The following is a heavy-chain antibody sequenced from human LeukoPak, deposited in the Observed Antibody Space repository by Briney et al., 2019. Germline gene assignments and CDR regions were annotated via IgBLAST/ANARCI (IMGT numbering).Heavy chain of an antibody. CDR2: IYPGDSDT. J-gene: IGHJ4*02. Sequence: PGASLQICCKGAGYIFTSYWIGCGRPLPGEGLEWMGIIYPGDSDTRYSPSFQGQVTISADKSISTAYLQWSSLKASDTAMYYCARSIYSYGYYFDYWGQGTLVTVSS. CDR1: GYIFTSYW. CDR3: ARSIYSYGYYFDY. V-gene: IGHV5-51*01. D-gene: IGHD5-18*01.